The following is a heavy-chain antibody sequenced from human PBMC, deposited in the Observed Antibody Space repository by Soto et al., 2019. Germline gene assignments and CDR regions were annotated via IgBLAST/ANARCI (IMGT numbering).Heavy chain of an antibody. V-gene: IGHV4-59*03. CDR1: GDSIRSSY. J-gene: IGHJ4*02. Sequence: ASETLSLTCTVSGDSIRSSYWTWIRQAPGRGLEWIGDIYHTGTTNYNPSLKSRVSISVDTSKNQFSLRLRSVTAADTAIYFCAKISAGSTDETMFTVFDHWGRGTLVTVSS. CDR3: AKISAGSTDETMFTVFDH. CDR2: IYHTGTT. D-gene: IGHD6-13*01.